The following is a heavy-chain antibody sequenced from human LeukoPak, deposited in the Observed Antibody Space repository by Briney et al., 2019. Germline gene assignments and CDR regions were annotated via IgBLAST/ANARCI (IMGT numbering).Heavy chain of an antibody. J-gene: IGHJ6*03. CDR1: GDSISSNYYY. V-gene: IGHV4-61*05. CDR2: IYYSGST. Sequence: SETLSLTCTVSGDSISSNYYYWGWIRQPPGKGLEWIGYIYYSGSTNYNPSLKSRVTISVDTSKNQFSLKLKSVTAADTAVYYCARSSEGRYYYDSSGYSYYYYYMDVWGKGTTVTISS. CDR3: ARSSEGRYYYDSSGYSYYYYYMDV. D-gene: IGHD3-22*01.